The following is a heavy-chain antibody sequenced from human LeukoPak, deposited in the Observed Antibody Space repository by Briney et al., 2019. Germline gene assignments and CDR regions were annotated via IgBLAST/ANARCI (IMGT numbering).Heavy chain of an antibody. V-gene: IGHV3-30*03. CDR1: GFTFGDYG. D-gene: IGHD4-17*01. CDR2: ISYDGSNK. Sequence: GGSLRLSCAASGFTFGDYGMTWVRQAPGKGLEWVAVISYDGSNKYYADSVKGRFTISRDNSKNTLYLQMNSLRAEDTAVYYCARAMGSTTVTTDRYFDLWGRGTLVTVSS. J-gene: IGHJ2*01. CDR3: ARAMGSTTVTTDRYFDL.